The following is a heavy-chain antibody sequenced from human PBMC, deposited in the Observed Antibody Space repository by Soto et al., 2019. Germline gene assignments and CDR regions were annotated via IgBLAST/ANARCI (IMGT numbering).Heavy chain of an antibody. Sequence: QVQLVQSGAEVKKPGSSVKVSCKASGDTFSFYTINWVRQAPGLGLEWVGRINPILSMSNYAQKFQGRVTMTADKSTSTAYMELRRLTSEDTAMYYCATSYGSGYRAFDYWGQGALVTVSS. J-gene: IGHJ4*02. CDR2: INPILSMS. V-gene: IGHV1-69*02. CDR3: ATSYGSGYRAFDY. D-gene: IGHD3-10*01. CDR1: GDTFSFYT.